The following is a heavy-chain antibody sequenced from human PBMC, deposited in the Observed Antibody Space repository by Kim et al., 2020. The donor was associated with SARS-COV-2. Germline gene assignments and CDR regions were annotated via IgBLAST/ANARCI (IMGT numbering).Heavy chain of an antibody. CDR3: ARLPGIAAANNWFDP. V-gene: IGHV4-39*07. CDR1: GGSISSSSYY. D-gene: IGHD6-13*01. CDR2: IYYSGST. Sequence: SETLSLTCTVSGGSISSSSYYWGWIRQPPGKGLEWIGSIYYSGSTYYNPSLKSRVTISVDTSKNQFSLKLSSVTAADTAVYYCARLPGIAAANNWFDPWGQGTLVTVSS. J-gene: IGHJ5*02.